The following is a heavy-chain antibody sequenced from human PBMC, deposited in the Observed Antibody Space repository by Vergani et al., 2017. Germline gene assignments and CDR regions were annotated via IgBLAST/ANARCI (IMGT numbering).Heavy chain of an antibody. CDR2: ISASDGNT. CDR1: GFIFSSYA. D-gene: IGHD2-2*02. V-gene: IGHV3-23*01. Sequence: EVQLLESGGALVQPGKSLRLSCAASGFIFSSYAMTWVRQAPGKGLEWVSSISASDGNTYYADSVKGRFTISRDNSKNTLYLQMNSLRAEDTAVYYCAREIMPYCSSTSCYTPFDYWGQGTLVTVSS. J-gene: IGHJ4*02. CDR3: AREIMPYCSSTSCYTPFDY.